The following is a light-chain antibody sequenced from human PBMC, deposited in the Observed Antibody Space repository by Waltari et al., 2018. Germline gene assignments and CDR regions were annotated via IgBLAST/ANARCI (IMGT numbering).Light chain of an antibody. CDR1: SSNIGRNT. J-gene: IGLJ2*01. CDR3: AAWDDSLNGVG. CDR2: FNE. V-gene: IGLV1-44*01. Sequence: QYVLTQPPSASGTPGPRVAISCSGRSSNIGRNTVNWYQQLPGTAPKPLIYFNEQRPSGVPDRFSGSKSGTSASLAISGLRSEDEADYYCAAWDDSLNGVGFGGGTKLTVL.